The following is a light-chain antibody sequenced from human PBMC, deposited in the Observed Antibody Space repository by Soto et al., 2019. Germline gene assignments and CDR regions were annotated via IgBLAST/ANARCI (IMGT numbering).Light chain of an antibody. CDR2: GAS. V-gene: IGKV3-20*01. Sequence: EIVLTQSPGTLSLSPGERATLSCRASQTVISSYLAWYQQRPGQPPRLLIHGASNRATGIPDRFSGSGSGTDFILSRLEPEDFAMYYCQQMRTFGQGTKVEIK. J-gene: IGKJ1*01. CDR1: QTVISSY. CDR3: QQMRT.